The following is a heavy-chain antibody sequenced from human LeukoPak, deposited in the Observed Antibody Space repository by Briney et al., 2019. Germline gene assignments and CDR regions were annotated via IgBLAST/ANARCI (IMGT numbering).Heavy chain of an antibody. CDR1: GYAFTSYG. CDR2: ISAYNGNT. CDR3: ARRTGPKYSSGWYVWFDP. D-gene: IGHD6-19*01. J-gene: IGHJ5*02. Sequence: ASVKVSGKASGYAFTSYGISWVRQAPGQGLEWMGWISAYNGNTNSAQKLQGRVTMATDTSTSTAYMELRSLRSDDTAVYYCARRTGPKYSSGWYVWFDPWGQGTLVTVSS. V-gene: IGHV1-18*01.